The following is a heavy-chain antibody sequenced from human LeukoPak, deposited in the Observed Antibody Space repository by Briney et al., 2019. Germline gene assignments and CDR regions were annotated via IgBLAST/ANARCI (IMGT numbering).Heavy chain of an antibody. CDR1: GFTFSSYA. J-gene: IGHJ4*02. CDR2: IGASGGST. CDR3: AKAEGYDILTGLDY. Sequence: GGSLRLSCAASGFTFSSYAISWVRQAPGKGLEWVSGIGASGGSTYYADSVKGRFTISRDNSKNTLYLQMNSLRTEGTAVYYCAKAEGYDILTGLDYWGQGTLVTVSS. D-gene: IGHD3-9*01. V-gene: IGHV3-23*01.